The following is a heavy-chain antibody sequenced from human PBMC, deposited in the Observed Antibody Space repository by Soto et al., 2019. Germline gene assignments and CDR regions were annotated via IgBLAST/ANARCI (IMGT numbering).Heavy chain of an antibody. J-gene: IGHJ4*02. D-gene: IGHD3-22*01. Sequence: DSVKGRFTISRDNSRNTLYLQMNSLRAEDTALYYCARDSKDDSSGYYGGFDYWGQGSLVTVSS. CDR3: ARDSKDDSSGYYGGFDY. V-gene: IGHV3-30*07.